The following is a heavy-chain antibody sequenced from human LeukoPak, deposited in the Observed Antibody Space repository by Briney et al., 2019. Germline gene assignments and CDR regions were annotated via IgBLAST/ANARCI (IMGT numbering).Heavy chain of an antibody. D-gene: IGHD3-3*01. J-gene: IGHJ4*02. Sequence: PGGSLRLSCAASGFTFSNYAMNWVRQAPGKGLEWVSGISGSGGSTFYADSAKGRFTISRDNSKNTLYLQMNSLRAEDTAVYYCASTVYYDFWSGLDYWGQGTLVTVSS. CDR2: ISGSGGST. CDR1: GFTFSNYA. CDR3: ASTVYYDFWSGLDY. V-gene: IGHV3-23*01.